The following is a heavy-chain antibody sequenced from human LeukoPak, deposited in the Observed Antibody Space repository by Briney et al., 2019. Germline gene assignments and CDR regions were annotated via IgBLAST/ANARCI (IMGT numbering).Heavy chain of an antibody. CDR1: GFTFSSYS. V-gene: IGHV3-21*01. CDR2: ISSSSSYI. J-gene: IGHJ6*02. CDR3: ARGLRDRYGMDV. Sequence: GGSLRLSCAASGFTFSSYSMNWVRQAPGKGLEWVSSISSSSSYIYCAGSVKGRFTISRDNAKNTLYLQMHSLRVEDTAMYYCARGLRDRYGMDVWGQGTTVTVSS.